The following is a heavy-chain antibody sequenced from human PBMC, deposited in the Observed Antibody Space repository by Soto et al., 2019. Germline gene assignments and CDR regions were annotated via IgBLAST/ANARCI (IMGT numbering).Heavy chain of an antibody. CDR2: SSPRGDTI. CDR3: AKGPHTNVGWPYYFES. CDR1: GFSLANYP. J-gene: IGHJ4*02. V-gene: IGHV3-48*03. Sequence: GSLRLSCVASGFSLANYPMNWVRHTPGKGLEWISYSSPRGDTIYYADSVEGRFTISRDNARNSLSLHMSSLRDEDSALYYCAKGPHTNVGWPYYFESWGQGVPVTVSS. D-gene: IGHD6-19*01.